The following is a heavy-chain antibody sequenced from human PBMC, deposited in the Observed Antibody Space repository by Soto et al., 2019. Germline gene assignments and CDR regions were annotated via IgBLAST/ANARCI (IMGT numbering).Heavy chain of an antibody. CDR2: ISGSGGST. V-gene: IGHV3-23*01. CDR3: AGDPYYYGSAF. Sequence: EVQLLESGGGLVQPGGSLRLSCAASGFTFSSYTMSWARQAPGNGLEWVSTISGSGGSTRYADSVKGRFTISRDNSKNTLYLQMNSLRADDTAVFYCAGDPYYYGSAFWGQGTLVTVSS. D-gene: IGHD3-10*01. CDR1: GFTFSSYT. J-gene: IGHJ4*02.